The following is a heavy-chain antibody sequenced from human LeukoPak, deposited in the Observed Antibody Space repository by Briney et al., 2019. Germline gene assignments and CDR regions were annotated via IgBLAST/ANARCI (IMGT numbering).Heavy chain of an antibody. CDR1: GGTFSSYA. J-gene: IGHJ5*02. D-gene: IGHD6-13*01. V-gene: IGHV1-69*13. Sequence: SVTVSCKASGGTFSSYAISWVRQAPGQGLEWMGGIIPIFGTANYAQKFQGRVTITADESTSTAYMELSSLRSEDTAVYYCARDRVIAAAGRSWFDPWGQGTLVTVSS. CDR2: IIPIFGTA. CDR3: ARDRVIAAAGRSWFDP.